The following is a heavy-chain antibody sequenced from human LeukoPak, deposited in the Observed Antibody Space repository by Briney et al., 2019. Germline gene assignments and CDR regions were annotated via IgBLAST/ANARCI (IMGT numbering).Heavy chain of an antibody. Sequence: PSETLSLTCSVSGGSIITYYWYWTWIRQPPGKGLEWIGYIHYSGSTNYNPSLKSRVIISVDTSKNQVSLKLSSVTAADTAVYYCARAVVPAAMDNWFDPWGQGTLVTVSS. V-gene: IGHV4-59*01. CDR3: ARAVVPAAMDNWFDP. D-gene: IGHD2-2*01. CDR1: GGSIITYY. J-gene: IGHJ5*02. CDR2: IHYSGST.